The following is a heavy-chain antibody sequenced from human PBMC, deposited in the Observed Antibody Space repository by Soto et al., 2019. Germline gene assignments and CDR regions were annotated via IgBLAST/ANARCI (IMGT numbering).Heavy chain of an antibody. Sequence: PSETLSLTCTVSGGSISSGYYWGWIRQPPGKGLEWIGSIYHSGSTYYNPSLKSRVTISVDTSKNQFSLKLSSVTAADTAVYYCARWEGYYDSSGYTVVDYFDYWGQGTLVTVSS. CDR1: GGSISSGYY. CDR3: ARWEGYYDSSGYTVVDYFDY. D-gene: IGHD3-22*01. CDR2: IYHSGST. V-gene: IGHV4-38-2*02. J-gene: IGHJ4*02.